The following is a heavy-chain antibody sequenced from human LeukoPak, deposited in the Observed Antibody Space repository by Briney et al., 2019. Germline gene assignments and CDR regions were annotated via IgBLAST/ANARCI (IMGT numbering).Heavy chain of an antibody. J-gene: IGHJ4*02. CDR3: ARSSSLLWFGELYYFDY. Sequence: SETLSLTCAVYGGSFSGYYWSWLRQPPGKGLEWIGEINHSGSTNYNPSLKSRVTISVDTSKNQFSLKLSSVTAADTAVYYCARSSSLLWFGELYYFDYWGQGTLVTVSS. CDR1: GGSFSGYY. V-gene: IGHV4-34*01. D-gene: IGHD3-10*01. CDR2: INHSGST.